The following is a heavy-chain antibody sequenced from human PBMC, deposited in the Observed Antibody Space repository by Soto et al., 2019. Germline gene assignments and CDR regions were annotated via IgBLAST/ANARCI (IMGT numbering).Heavy chain of an antibody. Sequence: GTSVKVSCKKSGVTFENSAGQSVRQESGQSLEWIGWIIVGSGQTKSAQKIQERLTITRDISTSTVYMELSSLNSEDTAVYYCAAEHGIRDL. D-gene: IGHD2-21*01. J-gene: IGHJ2*01. CDR1: GVTFENSA. CDR3: AAEHGIRDL. V-gene: IGHV1-58*01. CDR2: IIVGSGQT.